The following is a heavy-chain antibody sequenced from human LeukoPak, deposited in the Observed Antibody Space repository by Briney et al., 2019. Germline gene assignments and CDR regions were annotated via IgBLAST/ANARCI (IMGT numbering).Heavy chain of an antibody. CDR1: GFTFSSYS. V-gene: IGHV3-21*01. Sequence: GGSLRLSCAASGFTFSSYSMNWVRQAPGKGLEWVSSISSSSSYIYYVDSVKGRFTISRDNAKNSLYLQMNSLRAEDTAVYYCAKYYDFWSGYSPDAFDIWGQGTMVTVSS. J-gene: IGHJ3*02. D-gene: IGHD3-3*01. CDR2: ISSSSSYI. CDR3: AKYYDFWSGYSPDAFDI.